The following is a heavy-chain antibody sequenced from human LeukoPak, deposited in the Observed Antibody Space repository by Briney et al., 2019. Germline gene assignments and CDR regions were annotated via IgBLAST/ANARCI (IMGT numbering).Heavy chain of an antibody. CDR1: GGSISSYY. CDR2: IYYSGST. Sequence: SETLSLTCTVPGGSISSYYWSWIRHPPGKGLEWIGYIYYSGSTNYNPSLKSRVTISVDTSKNQFSLKLSSVTAADTAVYYCARDQRAYDAFDIWGQGTMVTVSS. CDR3: ARDQRAYDAFDI. V-gene: IGHV4-59*01. J-gene: IGHJ3*02.